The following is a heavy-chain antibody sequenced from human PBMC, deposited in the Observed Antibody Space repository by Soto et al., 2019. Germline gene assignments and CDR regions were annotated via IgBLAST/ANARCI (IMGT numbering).Heavy chain of an antibody. CDR3: ASDWRRRQNYYYYGMDV. J-gene: IGHJ6*02. CDR1: GYSFTSYD. CDR2: MNPNSGNT. V-gene: IGHV1-8*01. Sequence: ASVKVSCKASGYSFTSYDINWVRQATGQGLEWMGWMNPNSGNTGYAQKFQGRVTMTRNTSMSTAYMELSSLRSDDTAVYYCASDWRRRQNYYYYGMDVWGQGTTVTVSS. D-gene: IGHD2-21*01.